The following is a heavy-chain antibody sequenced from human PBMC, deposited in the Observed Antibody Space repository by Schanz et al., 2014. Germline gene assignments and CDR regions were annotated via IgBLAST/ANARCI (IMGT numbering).Heavy chain of an antibody. J-gene: IGHJ6*02. V-gene: IGHV1-2*06. CDR2: INPNSGGT. CDR1: GHPFTAYY. Sequence: QVQLVQSGAEVKKPGASVKVSCKASGHPFTAYYMHWVRQAPGQGLEWMGRINPNSGGTNYAENFQGRVTMTRDTSTSTVYMELSRLTSDGTALYYCARDGHSSIWDSYYFYGLDVWGQGTTVTVSS. D-gene: IGHD6-13*01. CDR3: ARDGHSSIWDSYYFYGLDV.